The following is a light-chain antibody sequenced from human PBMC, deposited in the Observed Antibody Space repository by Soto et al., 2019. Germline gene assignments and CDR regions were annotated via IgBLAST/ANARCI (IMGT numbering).Light chain of an antibody. CDR2: ENN. CDR1: GSNIENNF. J-gene: IGLJ1*01. Sequence: QSVLTQPPSVSAAPGQKVTVSCSGSGSNIENNFVSWYRQLPGTAPKLLIYENNRRPSGIPDRFSGSKSGTSATLDIAGLETGDEADYYCATWDTSLSAGVFGPGTKVTVL. V-gene: IGLV1-51*02. CDR3: ATWDTSLSAGV.